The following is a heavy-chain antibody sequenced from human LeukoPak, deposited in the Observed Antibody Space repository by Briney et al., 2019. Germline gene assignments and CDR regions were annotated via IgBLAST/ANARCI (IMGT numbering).Heavy chain of an antibody. CDR1: GGSISSSTYY. CDR3: AGGVTKVDAFDI. D-gene: IGHD4-17*01. Sequence: SETLSLTCTVSGGSISSSTYYWAWIRQPPGKGLEWIGSIYYSGSTYYNPSLKSRVTISVDTSKNQFSLKLSSVTAADTAVYYCAGGVTKVDAFDIWGQGTMVTVSS. CDR2: IYYSGST. V-gene: IGHV4-39*07. J-gene: IGHJ3*02.